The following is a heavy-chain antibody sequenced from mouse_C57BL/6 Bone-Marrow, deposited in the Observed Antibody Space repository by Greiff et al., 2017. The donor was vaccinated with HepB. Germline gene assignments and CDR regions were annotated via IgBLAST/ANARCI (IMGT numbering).Heavy chain of an antibody. D-gene: IGHD4-1*01. CDR2: ISSGSSTI. Sequence: EVKLMESGGGLVKPGGSLKLSCAASGFTFSDYGMHWVRQAPEKGLEWVAYISSGSSTIYYADTVKGRFTISRDNAKNTLFLQMTSLRSEDTAMYYCARSLTGTKENYCDYWGQGTTLTVSS. CDR3: ARSLTGTKENYCDY. J-gene: IGHJ2*01. V-gene: IGHV5-17*01. CDR1: GFTFSDYG.